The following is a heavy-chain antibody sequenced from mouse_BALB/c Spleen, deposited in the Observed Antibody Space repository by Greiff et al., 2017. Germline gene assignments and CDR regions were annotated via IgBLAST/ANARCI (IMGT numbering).Heavy chain of an antibody. CDR1: GFNIKDYY. V-gene: IGHV14-4*02. Sequence: EVMLVESGAELVRSGASVKLSCTASGFNIKDYYMHWVKQRPEQGLEWIGWIDPENGDTEYAPKFQGKATMTADTSSNTAYLQLSSLTSEDTAVYYCNYYGSYYAMDYWGQGTSVTVSS. CDR3: NYYGSYYAMDY. CDR2: IDPENGDT. D-gene: IGHD1-1*01. J-gene: IGHJ4*01.